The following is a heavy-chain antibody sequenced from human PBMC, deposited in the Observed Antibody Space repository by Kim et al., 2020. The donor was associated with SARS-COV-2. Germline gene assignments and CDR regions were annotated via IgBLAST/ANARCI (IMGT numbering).Heavy chain of an antibody. CDR2: IWYDGSNK. CDR1: GFTFSSYG. D-gene: IGHD4-17*01. V-gene: IGHV3-33*01. J-gene: IGHJ4*02. Sequence: GGSLRLSCAASGFTFSSYGMHWVRQAPGKGLEWVAVIWYDGSNKYYADSVKGRFTISRDNSKNTLYLQMNSLRAEDTAVYYCARDITVTTPNYFDYWGQGTLVTVSS. CDR3: ARDITVTTPNYFDY.